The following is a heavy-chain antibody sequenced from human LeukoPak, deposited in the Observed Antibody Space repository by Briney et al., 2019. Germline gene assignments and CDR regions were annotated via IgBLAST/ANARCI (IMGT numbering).Heavy chain of an antibody. D-gene: IGHD3-10*02. CDR1: GYIITNFG. V-gene: IGHV5-51*01. CDR3: ARLKIGNYVYY. J-gene: IGHJ4*02. CDR2: IYPGDSDI. Sequence: GESLKISCQCSGYIITNFGIAWVRQMPGKGLEWMGIIYPGDSDIRYSPSFQGQVIISADKSISTAYLQWSSLKASDTAIYFCARLKIGNYVYYWGQGTLVTVAS.